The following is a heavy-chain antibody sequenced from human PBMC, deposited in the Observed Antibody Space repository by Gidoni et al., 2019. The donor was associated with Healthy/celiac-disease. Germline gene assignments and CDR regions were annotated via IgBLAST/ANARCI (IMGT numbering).Heavy chain of an antibody. CDR2: IIPIFGTA. CDR1: GGTFSSYA. J-gene: IGHJ6*02. CDR3: ASPVGATKESYYYYGMDV. V-gene: IGHV1-69*01. Sequence: QVQLVQSGAEVTKPGSSVKVSCKASGGTFSSYAISWVRQAPGQGLEWMGGIIPIFGTANYAQKFQGRVTITADESTSTAYMELSSLRSEDTAVYYCASPVGATKESYYYYGMDVWGQGTTVTVSS. D-gene: IGHD1-26*01.